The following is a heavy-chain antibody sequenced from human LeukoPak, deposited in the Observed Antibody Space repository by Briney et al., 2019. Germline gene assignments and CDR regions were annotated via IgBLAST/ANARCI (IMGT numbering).Heavy chain of an antibody. Sequence: PSETLSLTCAVSGGSISSSNWWSWVRQPPGKGLGWIGEIYHSGSTNYNPSLKSRVTISVDKSKNQFSLKLSSVTAADTAVYYCAKIGGGLVNYFDYWGQGTLVTVSS. V-gene: IGHV4-4*02. CDR1: GGSISSSNW. J-gene: IGHJ4*02. CDR2: IYHSGST. D-gene: IGHD1-26*01. CDR3: AKIGGGLVNYFDY.